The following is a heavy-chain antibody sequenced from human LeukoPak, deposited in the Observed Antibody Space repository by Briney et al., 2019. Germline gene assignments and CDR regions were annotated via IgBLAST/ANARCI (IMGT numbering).Heavy chain of an antibody. CDR3: AKEGAAGGKMQFCFDY. V-gene: IGHV3-30*18. CDR2: ISSDGNTE. Sequence: GGSLRLSCAASGITFSSFGIHWVRQAPGKGLEWVAVISSDGNTEYYADSVQGRFTISRDNSKNALYLQMNSLRPEDTAVYYCAKEGAAGGKMQFCFDYWGRGTLVTVSS. J-gene: IGHJ4*02. CDR1: GITFSSFG. D-gene: IGHD4-23*01.